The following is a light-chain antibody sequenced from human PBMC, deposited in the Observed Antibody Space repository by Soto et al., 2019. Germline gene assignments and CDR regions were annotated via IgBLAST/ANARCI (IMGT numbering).Light chain of an antibody. CDR3: SAYAGLNNVI. CDR2: EVN. V-gene: IGLV2-8*01. CDR1: SSDVGGYKY. J-gene: IGLJ2*01. Sequence: QSALTQPPSASGSPGQSVTISCTGTSSDVGGYKYVSWYQQKSGKAPKLIIYEVNERPSGVPDRFSGSKSDNTSSLTVSGLQAEDEADYYCSAYAGLNNVIFGGGTKLTVL.